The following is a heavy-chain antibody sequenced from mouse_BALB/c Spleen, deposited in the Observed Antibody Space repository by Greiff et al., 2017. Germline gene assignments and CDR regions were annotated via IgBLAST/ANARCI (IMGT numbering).Heavy chain of an antibody. CDR3: ATYSSGYEAFAY. CDR2: ISYSGST. V-gene: IGHV3-2*02. CDR1: GYSITSDYA. J-gene: IGHJ3*01. Sequence: EVKVEESGPGLVKPSQSLSLTCTVTGYSITSDYAWNWIRQFPGNKLEWMGYISYSGSTSYNPSLKSRISITRDTSKNQFFLQLNSVTTEDTATYYCATYSSGYEAFAYWGQGTLVTVSA. D-gene: IGHD3-1*01.